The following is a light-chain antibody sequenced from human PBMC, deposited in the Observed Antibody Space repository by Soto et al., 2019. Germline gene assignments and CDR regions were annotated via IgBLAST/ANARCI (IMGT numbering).Light chain of an antibody. J-gene: IGKJ4*01. Sequence: EFVLTQSPGKLSLSPGERATLSCRASQSISSGFLAWYQQKPGQAPRLLIYGASHRGTGIPDRFSGSGSGTDFTLTISRLEPEDCAVYYCQQYGSSPPLTFGGGTKVESK. CDR1: QSISSGF. CDR2: GAS. CDR3: QQYGSSPPLT. V-gene: IGKV3-20*01.